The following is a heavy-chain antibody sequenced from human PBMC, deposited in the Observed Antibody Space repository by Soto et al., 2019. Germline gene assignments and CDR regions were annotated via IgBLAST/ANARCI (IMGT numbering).Heavy chain of an antibody. CDR1: GYTFTSYG. CDR2: INAGNGNT. Sequence: GASVKVSCKASGYTFTSYGISWVRQAPGQGLEWMGWINAGNGNTRFSQKLQGRVTMTRDTSARTVYMELSSLRSEDTAVYYCARGHLAVVPVASWFYYMDVWGKGTTVTVSS. D-gene: IGHD2-2*01. CDR3: ARGHLAVVPVASWFYYMDV. J-gene: IGHJ6*03. V-gene: IGHV1-18*01.